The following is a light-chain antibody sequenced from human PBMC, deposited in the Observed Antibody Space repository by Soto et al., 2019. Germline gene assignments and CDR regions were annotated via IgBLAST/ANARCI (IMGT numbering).Light chain of an antibody. CDR1: QSVLYNSNNKNY. CDR2: WAS. CDR3: QQYYSTPRT. J-gene: IGKJ1*01. Sequence: DIVMTQSPDSLAVSLGERATINCKSSQSVLYNSNNKNYLAWYQQKPGQPPKLLIYWASTRESGVPDRFRGSGSGTDFTHTISSLQAGDVAVYYCQQYYSTPRTFGEGTKVEIK. V-gene: IGKV4-1*01.